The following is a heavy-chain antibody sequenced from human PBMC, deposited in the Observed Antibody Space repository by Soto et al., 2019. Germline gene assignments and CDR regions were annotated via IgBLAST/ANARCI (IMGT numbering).Heavy chain of an antibody. V-gene: IGHV3-23*01. CDR2: ISRVGDST. CDR1: GFTFGNYD. Sequence: EVQLLESGGGLVQPGGSLRLSCAASGFTFGNYDMTWVRQAPGKGLEWVSSISRVGDSTYYAKSVKGRFTISRDNSKNPLSLPMNSLRAEDTAIYYCVKSLSGYGPYWYFDLWGRGTLVTVSS. CDR3: VKSLSGYGPYWYFDL. D-gene: IGHD5-18*01. J-gene: IGHJ2*01.